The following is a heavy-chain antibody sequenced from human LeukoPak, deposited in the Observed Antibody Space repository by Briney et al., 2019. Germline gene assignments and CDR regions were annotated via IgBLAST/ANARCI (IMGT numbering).Heavy chain of an antibody. V-gene: IGHV3-23*01. CDR2: ISGSGGST. D-gene: IGHD3-3*01. Sequence: PGGSLRLSCAASGFTFSSYAMSWVRQAPGKGLEWVSAISGSGGSTYYADSVKGRFTISRDNSKNTLYLQINSLRAEDTAVYYCAKDRAQFVGVVISRRNWFDPWGQGTLVTVSS. CDR1: GFTFSSYA. CDR3: AKDRAQFVGVVISRRNWFDP. J-gene: IGHJ5*02.